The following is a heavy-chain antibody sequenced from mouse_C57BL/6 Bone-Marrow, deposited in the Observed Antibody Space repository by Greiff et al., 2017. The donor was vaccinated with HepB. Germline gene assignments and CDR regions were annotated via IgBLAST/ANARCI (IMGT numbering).Heavy chain of an antibody. CDR1: GYTFTSYG. CDR3: ARGEYYYGSSSHYALDY. CDR2: IYPRSGNT. D-gene: IGHD1-1*01. Sequence: QVQLQQSGAELARPGASVKLSCKASGYTFTSYGISWVKQSTGQGLEWIGEIYPRSGNTYYNEKFKGKATLTADKSSSTAYMELRSLTSEDSAVYFCARGEYYYGSSSHYALDYWGQGTSVTVSS. V-gene: IGHV1-81*01. J-gene: IGHJ4*01.